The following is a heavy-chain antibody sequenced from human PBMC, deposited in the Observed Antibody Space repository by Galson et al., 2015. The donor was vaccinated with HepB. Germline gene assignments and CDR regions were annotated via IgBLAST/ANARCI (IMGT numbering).Heavy chain of an antibody. CDR1: GFTFSSYA. J-gene: IGHJ6*02. CDR2: ISYDGSNK. D-gene: IGHD3-10*01. Sequence: SLRLSCAASGFTFSSYAMHWVRQAPGKGLEWVAVISYDGSNKYYADSVKGRFTISRDNSKNTLYLQMNSLRAEDTAVYYCARDRPGPYGSGRPYPIYGMDVWGQGTTVTVSS. CDR3: ARDRPGPYGSGRPYPIYGMDV. V-gene: IGHV3-30*04.